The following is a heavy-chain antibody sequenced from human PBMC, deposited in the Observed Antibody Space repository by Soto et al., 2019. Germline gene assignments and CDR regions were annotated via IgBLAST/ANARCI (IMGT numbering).Heavy chain of an antibody. Sequence: EVQLVESGGGLVQPGGSLKLSCAASGFTFSGSAMHWVRQASGKGLEWVGRVRSKANNYATAYAASVKGRFTISRDESKNTAYLQMNSLKTEDTAVYYCSSSSSYYFDYWGQGALVTVSS. CDR2: VRSKANNYAT. CDR1: GFTFSGSA. D-gene: IGHD6-6*01. CDR3: SSSSSYYFDY. J-gene: IGHJ4*02. V-gene: IGHV3-73*01.